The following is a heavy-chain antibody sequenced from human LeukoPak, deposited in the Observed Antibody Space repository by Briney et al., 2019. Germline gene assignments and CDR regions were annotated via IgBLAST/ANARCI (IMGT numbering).Heavy chain of an antibody. CDR2: ISGSGNDK. D-gene: IGHD5-24*01. CDR1: GFSFRDYT. J-gene: IGHJ4*02. V-gene: IGHV3-21*06. Sequence: GGSLRLSCAGSGFSFRDYTMNWVRLAPGKGLEWVSSISGSGNDKVYADSVKGRFSISRDNMKNILYLQMNSLRVGDTAVYYCARHMERWQQFTRSLDYWGQGTLVTVSS. CDR3: ARHMERWQQFTRSLDY.